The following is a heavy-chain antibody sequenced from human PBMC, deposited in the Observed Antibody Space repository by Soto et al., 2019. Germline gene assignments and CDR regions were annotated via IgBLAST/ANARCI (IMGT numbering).Heavy chain of an antibody. J-gene: IGHJ4*02. D-gene: IGHD1-26*01. Sequence: EVQLVESGGGLVQPGESLRLSCAASGFTVSSKYMSWVRQAPGKGLEWVSIIYMPGSTFYADSVKGRFTISRDTSKNTLYLQMDHLTVQDTAMYYCARDSLPGTRTWADHWGQGTLVTVSS. CDR3: ARDSLPGTRTWADH. V-gene: IGHV3-66*01. CDR2: IYMPGST. CDR1: GFTVSSKY.